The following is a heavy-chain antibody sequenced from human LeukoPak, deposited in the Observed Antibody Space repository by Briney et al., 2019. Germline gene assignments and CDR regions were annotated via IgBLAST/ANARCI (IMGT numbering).Heavy chain of an antibody. CDR1: GGSFSGYY. CDR3: AIVGATFWFDP. J-gene: IGHJ5*02. D-gene: IGHD1-26*01. V-gene: IGHV4-34*01. CDR2: INHSGST. Sequence: SETLSLTCAVYGGSFSGYYWSWIRQPPGKGLEWIGEINHSGSTNYNPSLKSRVTISVDTSNNQFSLKLTSVTAADTAVYYCAIVGATFWFDPWGQGTLVTVSS.